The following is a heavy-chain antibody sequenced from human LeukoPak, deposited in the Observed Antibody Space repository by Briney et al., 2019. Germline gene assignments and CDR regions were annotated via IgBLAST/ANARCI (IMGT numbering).Heavy chain of an antibody. CDR1: GGSISSGSYY. V-gene: IGHV4-61*02. D-gene: IGHD3-10*01. CDR3: ARASWFGESTTDY. CDR2: IYTSGST. Sequence: SETLSLTCTVSGGSISSGSYYWRWIRQTGGKGLEWIGRIYTSGSTNYTPSLKSRVTISVDTSKNQFSLKLSSVTAADTTVYYCARASWFGESTTDYWGQGTLVTVSS. J-gene: IGHJ4*02.